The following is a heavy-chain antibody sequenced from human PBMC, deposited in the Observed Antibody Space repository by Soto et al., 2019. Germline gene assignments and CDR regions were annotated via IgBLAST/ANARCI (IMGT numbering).Heavy chain of an antibody. CDR3: ARGPGQPSYGDYASPKTNWFDP. J-gene: IGHJ5*02. D-gene: IGHD4-17*01. CDR1: GFTFSSYS. V-gene: IGHV3-48*01. Sequence: EVQLVESGGGLVQPGGSLRLSCAASGFTFSSYSMNWVRQAPGKGLEWVSYISSSSSTIYYADSVKGRFTISRDNAKNSLFPQMNSLRAEDTAVYYCARGPGQPSYGDYASPKTNWFDPWGQGTLVTVSS. CDR2: ISSSSSTI.